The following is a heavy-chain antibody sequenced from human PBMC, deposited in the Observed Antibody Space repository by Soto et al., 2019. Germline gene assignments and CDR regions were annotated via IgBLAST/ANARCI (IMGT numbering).Heavy chain of an antibody. CDR1: GGSISGYF. J-gene: IGHJ4*02. V-gene: IGHV4-59*08. Sequence: SETLSLTCTVSGGSISGYFWSWIRQPPGKGLEWIGYLYYSGSTNYNLSLRSRVTISVDTSRNQFSLKLSSVTAADTAVYYCARHANRNYGLYYFDYWGQGTLVTVSS. D-gene: IGHD4-4*01. CDR3: ARHANRNYGLYYFDY. CDR2: LYYSGST.